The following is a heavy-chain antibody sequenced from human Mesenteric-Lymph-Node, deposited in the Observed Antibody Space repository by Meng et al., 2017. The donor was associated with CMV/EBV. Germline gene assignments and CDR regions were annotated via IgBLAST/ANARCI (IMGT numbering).Heavy chain of an antibody. CDR2: IYRVGTT. CDR1: GFTFSSYA. Sequence: GESLKISCAASGFTFSSYAMSWVRQAPGKGLEWVSIIYRVGTTYYADSLKGRFTISRDNSKNTLYLQMNNLRAEDTALYYCARRSSSNWSFDSWGQGTLVTVSS. V-gene: IGHV3-53*01. J-gene: IGHJ4*02. CDR3: ARRSSSNWSFDS. D-gene: IGHD1-20*01.